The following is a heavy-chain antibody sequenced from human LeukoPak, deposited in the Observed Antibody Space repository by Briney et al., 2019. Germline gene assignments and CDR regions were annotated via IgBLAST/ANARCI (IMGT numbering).Heavy chain of an antibody. V-gene: IGHV3-30*18. CDR3: AKVMPFGDPYFDH. Sequence: PGGSLRLSCVGSGFGFGGYAMHWVRQAPGKGLAWVGGISFDGSNQYYADSVKGRFTISRDNSNDTLYLQMNNLRAEDTAVYHCAKVMPFGDPYFDHWGQGTLVSVSS. J-gene: IGHJ4*02. CDR2: ISFDGSNQ. D-gene: IGHD4-17*01. CDR1: GFGFGGYA.